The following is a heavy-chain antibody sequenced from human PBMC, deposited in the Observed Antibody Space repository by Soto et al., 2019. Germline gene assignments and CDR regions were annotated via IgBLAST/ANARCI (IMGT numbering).Heavy chain of an antibody. CDR3: ASRSVPGYSYGEGFDY. CDR1: GFTFSTYT. Sequence: QVQLVESGGAVVQPGRSLRLSCAASGFTFSTYTMHWVRQAPGKGLEWVALIVYDGGKIHYADSVKGRFTISRDNSKNTLCLQMNSLPAEDTGIYYCASRSVPGYSYGEGFDYWGQGTLVTVSS. CDR2: IVYDGGKI. V-gene: IGHV3-30-3*01. J-gene: IGHJ4*02. D-gene: IGHD5-18*01.